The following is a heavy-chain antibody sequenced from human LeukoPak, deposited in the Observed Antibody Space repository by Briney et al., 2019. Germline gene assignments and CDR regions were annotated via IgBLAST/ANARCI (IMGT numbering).Heavy chain of an antibody. Sequence: PGGSLRLSCAASGFTVSSNYMSWVRQAPGKGLEWVSVIYSGGSTYYADSVKGRFTISRDNSKNTLYLQMNSLRAEDTAVYYCAAMCTGGVCYTLGYYYYYMDVWGKGTTVTVSS. CDR2: IYSGGST. D-gene: IGHD2-8*02. J-gene: IGHJ6*03. CDR1: GFTVSSNY. CDR3: AAMCTGGVCYTLGYYYYYMDV. V-gene: IGHV3-53*01.